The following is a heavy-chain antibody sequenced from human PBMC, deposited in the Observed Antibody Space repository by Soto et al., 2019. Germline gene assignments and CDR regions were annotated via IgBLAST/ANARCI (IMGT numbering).Heavy chain of an antibody. J-gene: IGHJ4*02. CDR3: ASFNHDDYGDYCLDF. D-gene: IGHD4-17*01. Sequence: VQLLESGGGLVQPGGSLRLSCVASGFTFSNYAMTWVRLAPGKGLEWVSAISGSGGTTTYIGSVKGRFTISRDNSRNTMSLRVNSRRAEDTGLYYCASFNHDDYGDYCLDFWGQGTLVTVSS. CDR1: GFTFSNYA. V-gene: IGHV3-23*01. CDR2: ISGSGGTT.